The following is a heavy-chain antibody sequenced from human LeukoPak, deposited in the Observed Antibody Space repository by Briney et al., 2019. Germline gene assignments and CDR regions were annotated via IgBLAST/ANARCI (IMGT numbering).Heavy chain of an antibody. Sequence: SVKVSCKASGGMFSSYAISWARQAPGQGLEWMGGIIPIFGTANYAQKFQGRVTITADKSTSTAYMELSSLRSEDTAVYYCARWGDTDTNWFDPWGQGTLVTVSS. CDR1: GGMFSSYA. CDR3: ARWGDTDTNWFDP. CDR2: IIPIFGTA. D-gene: IGHD5-18*01. J-gene: IGHJ5*02. V-gene: IGHV1-69*06.